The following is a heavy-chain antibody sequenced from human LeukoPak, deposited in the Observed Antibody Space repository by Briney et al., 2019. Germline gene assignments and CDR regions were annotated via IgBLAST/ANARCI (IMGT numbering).Heavy chain of an antibody. J-gene: IGHJ4*02. CDR3: ARHPYYDIWTVYFDY. V-gene: IGHV4-59*08. D-gene: IGHD3-9*01. Sequence: SETLSLTCTVSGGSISSYYWSWIRQPPGKGLEWIGYIYYSGSTNYNPSLKSRVTISVDTSKNQFSLKLSSVTAADTAVYYCARHPYYDIWTVYFDYWGQGTLVTVSS. CDR1: GGSISSYY. CDR2: IYYSGST.